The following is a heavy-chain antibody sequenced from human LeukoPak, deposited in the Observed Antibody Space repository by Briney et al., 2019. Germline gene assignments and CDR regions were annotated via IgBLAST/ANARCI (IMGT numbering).Heavy chain of an antibody. CDR2: IYYSGST. V-gene: IGHV4-59*11. D-gene: IGHD5-24*01. J-gene: IGHJ4*02. CDR1: GGSISSHY. CDR3: ARVSTGRDLAY. Sequence: PSETLSLTCTVSGGSISSHYWSWIRQPPGKGLEWIGYIYYSGSTNYNPSLKSRVTISVDTSKNQFSLKLSSVTAADTAVYYCARVSTGRDLAYWGQGTLVTVSS.